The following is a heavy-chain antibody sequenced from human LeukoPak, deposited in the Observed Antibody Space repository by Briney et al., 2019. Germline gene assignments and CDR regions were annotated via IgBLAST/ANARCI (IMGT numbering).Heavy chain of an antibody. Sequence: AGGSLRLSCAASGFTFSSYWMHWVRQAPGKGLVWVSRINADGSSTSYADSVKGRFTVSRDDAKNTLYLQMNSLRAEDTAVYYCAPFGQTAMVRGVYPAYWGQGTLVTVSS. D-gene: IGHD3-10*01. CDR1: GFTFSSYW. J-gene: IGHJ4*02. CDR2: INADGSST. V-gene: IGHV3-74*01. CDR3: APFGQTAMVRGVYPAY.